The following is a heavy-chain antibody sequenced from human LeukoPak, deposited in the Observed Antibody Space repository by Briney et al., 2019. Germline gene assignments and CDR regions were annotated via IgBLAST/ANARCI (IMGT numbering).Heavy chain of an antibody. Sequence: SETLSLTCTVSGNSFGDYYWSWIRQPPGKGLEWIGEINHSGSTNYNPSLKSRVTISVDTSKNQFSLKLSSVTAADTAVYYCANRMGPNTGYYFDYWGQGTLVTVSS. CDR1: GNSFGDYY. J-gene: IGHJ4*02. V-gene: IGHV4-34*01. CDR3: ANRMGPNTGYYFDY. D-gene: IGHD1-14*01. CDR2: INHSGST.